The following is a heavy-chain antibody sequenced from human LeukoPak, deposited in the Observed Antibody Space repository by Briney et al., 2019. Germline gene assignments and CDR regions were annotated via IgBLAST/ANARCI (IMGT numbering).Heavy chain of an antibody. J-gene: IGHJ4*02. D-gene: IGHD6-19*01. CDR1: GFTFSSYA. Sequence: GGSLRLSCAASGFTFSSYAMHWVRQAPGKGLEWVAVISYDGSNKYYADSVKGRFTISRDNAKNSLYLQMNSLRAEDTAVYYCARDVAVAGTDYWGQGTLVTVSS. CDR2: ISYDGSNK. CDR3: ARDVAVAGTDY. V-gene: IGHV3-30*04.